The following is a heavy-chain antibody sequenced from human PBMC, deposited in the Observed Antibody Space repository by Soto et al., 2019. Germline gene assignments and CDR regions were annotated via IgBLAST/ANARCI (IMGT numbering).Heavy chain of an antibody. CDR1: GGTFSSYA. Sequence: QVQLVQSGAEVQKPGCSVRVSCKASGGTFSSYAIRWVRQAPGQGLEWRGGLIPIFGTENYAQKFQGRVTITAYESTSTAYMELSSLRSEETAVYYCARDRIAGSKYDYGMDVWGQGTTVTVSS. J-gene: IGHJ6*02. V-gene: IGHV1-69*01. CDR2: LIPIFGTE. CDR3: ARDRIAGSKYDYGMDV. D-gene: IGHD6-13*01.